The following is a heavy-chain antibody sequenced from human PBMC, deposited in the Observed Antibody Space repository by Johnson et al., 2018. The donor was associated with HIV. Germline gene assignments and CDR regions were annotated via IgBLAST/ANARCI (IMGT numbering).Heavy chain of an antibody. CDR3: TRDGVYSSPHDAFDI. CDR2: IRYDGSNK. J-gene: IGHJ3*02. Sequence: QVQLVESGGGLGKPGGSLRLSCAASGFTFSDYYMNWLRQAPGKGLEWVAFIRYDGSNKYYADSVKGRFTISRDNSKNTLYLQMNSLRAEDSAVYYCTRDGVYSSPHDAFDIWGQGTMVTVSS. V-gene: IGHV3-30*02. CDR1: GFTFSDYY. D-gene: IGHD6-13*01.